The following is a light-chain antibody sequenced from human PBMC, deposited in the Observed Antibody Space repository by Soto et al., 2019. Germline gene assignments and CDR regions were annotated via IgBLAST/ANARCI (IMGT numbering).Light chain of an antibody. CDR2: GTS. V-gene: IGKV3-15*01. Sequence: EIVRTQSPATLSVYPGERVTISCRASQSVGSNLAWYQQEAGQAPRLLIYGTSTRATGIPARFSGSGSGTEFTLTISRLQSEDFAEYQCQQYNNWTQTVGRGTKGDIK. J-gene: IGKJ1*01. CDR3: QQYNNWTQT. CDR1: QSVGSN.